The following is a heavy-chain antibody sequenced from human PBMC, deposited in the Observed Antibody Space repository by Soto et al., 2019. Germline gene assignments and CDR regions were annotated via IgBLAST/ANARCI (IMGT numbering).Heavy chain of an antibody. Sequence: PSETLSLTCTVSGGSISSYYWSWIRQPPGKGLEWIGYIYYSGSTYYNPSLKSRVTISVDTSKNQFSLKLSSVTAADTAVYYCARAGPQWLLFDYWGQGTLVTVSS. V-gene: IGHV4-59*08. J-gene: IGHJ4*02. CDR3: ARAGPQWLLFDY. CDR1: GGSISSYY. CDR2: IYYSGST. D-gene: IGHD6-19*01.